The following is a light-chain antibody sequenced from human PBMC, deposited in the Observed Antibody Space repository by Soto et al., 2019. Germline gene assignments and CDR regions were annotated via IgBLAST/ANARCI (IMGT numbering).Light chain of an antibody. CDR1: QDISRW. CDR3: QQANSYPIT. CDR2: DAS. V-gene: IGKV1-12*01. J-gene: IGKJ5*01. Sequence: DIQMTQSPSSVSASVGDRVTITCRASQDISRWLAWYQQKPGKAPKLLIHDASNLQTGVPSRFSGSGSGTEFTLTISSLQPEDFATYYCQQANSYPITFGQGTRLEIK.